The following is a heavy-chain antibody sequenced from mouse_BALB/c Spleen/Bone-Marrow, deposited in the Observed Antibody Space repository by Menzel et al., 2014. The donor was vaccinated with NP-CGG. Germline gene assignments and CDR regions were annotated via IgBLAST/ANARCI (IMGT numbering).Heavy chain of an antibody. V-gene: IGHV2-4-1*01. J-gene: IGHJ4*01. CDR1: GFSLTSYG. D-gene: IGHD1-2*01. CDR3: ARRPDYGYSSYAMDY. Sequence: QVQLKQSGPGLVQPSQSLSITCTVSGFSLTSYGVHWVRQSPGKGLEWLGVIWSGGSTDYNAAFISRLSISKDNPKSXVFFKMNSLQADDTAIYYYARRPDYGYSSYAMDYWGQGTSVTVSS. CDR2: IWSGGST.